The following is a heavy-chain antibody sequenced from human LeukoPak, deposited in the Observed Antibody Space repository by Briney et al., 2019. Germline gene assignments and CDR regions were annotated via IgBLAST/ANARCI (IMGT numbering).Heavy chain of an antibody. D-gene: IGHD1-26*01. V-gene: IGHV4-34*01. CDR3: ARGRRESIVGAKTEFDY. J-gene: IGHJ4*02. Sequence: PSETLSLTCAVHGGSFSGYYWSWIRQPPGKGLEWIGEINHSGSTNYNPSLKSRVTISVDTSKNQFSLKLSSVTAADTAVYYCARGRRESIVGAKTEFDYWGQGTLVTVSS. CDR2: INHSGST. CDR1: GGSFSGYY.